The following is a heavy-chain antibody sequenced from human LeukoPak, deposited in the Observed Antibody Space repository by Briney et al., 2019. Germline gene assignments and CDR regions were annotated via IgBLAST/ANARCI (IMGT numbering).Heavy chain of an antibody. CDR1: GFTFSSYW. J-gene: IGHJ4*02. Sequence: GGSLRLSCAASGFTFSSYWMHWVRQAPGKGLVWVSRINSDGSSTSYADSVKGRFTISRDNAKNTPYLQMNSLRAEDTAVYYCAREATVRGACFDYWGQGTLVTVSS. CDR2: INSDGSST. CDR3: AREATVRGACFDY. V-gene: IGHV3-74*01. D-gene: IGHD3-10*01.